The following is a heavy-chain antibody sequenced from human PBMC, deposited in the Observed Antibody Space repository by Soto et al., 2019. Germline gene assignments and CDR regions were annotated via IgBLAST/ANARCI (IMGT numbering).Heavy chain of an antibody. CDR1: GSSVSGQY. CDR3: ARGGITMAWNYYYYGMDV. V-gene: IGHV4-34*01. Sequence: TLSLTCAVSGSSVSGQYWSWIRQPPGKGLEWVGEIIPTGGTTYNPSLKSRLSFSLDTSKNHFSLNLSSVSVADTAVYYCARGGITMAWNYYYYGMDVWGKGTTVTVSS. D-gene: IGHD3-10*01. CDR2: IIPTGGT. J-gene: IGHJ6*04.